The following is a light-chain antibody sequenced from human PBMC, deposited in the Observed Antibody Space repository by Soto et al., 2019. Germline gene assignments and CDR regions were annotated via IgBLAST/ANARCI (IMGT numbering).Light chain of an antibody. V-gene: IGKV3-20*01. Sequence: EIVFTQSPLTLSVSAVERATLSCRASQRVSSSYLAWYQQKPGQVPKLLIYDASSRATAIPDRFSGSGSGTDFTLTISRLEPEDFAVYYCQQYGSSPVTFGQGTKVDIK. CDR2: DAS. CDR3: QQYGSSPVT. CDR1: QRVSSSY. J-gene: IGKJ1*01.